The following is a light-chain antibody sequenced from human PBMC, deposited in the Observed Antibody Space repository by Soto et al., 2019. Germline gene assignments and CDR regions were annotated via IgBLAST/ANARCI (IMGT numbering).Light chain of an antibody. CDR1: QTVGSN. Sequence: IVLTQSPAILALSPGDRATLSCRASQTVGSNLAWYQQKPGQAPRLLIYGASNRATGIPDRFSGSGSGTDFTLTISRLEPEDFAVYYCQQYGSSGTFGQGTKVDIK. CDR3: QQYGSSGT. V-gene: IGKV3-20*01. J-gene: IGKJ1*01. CDR2: GAS.